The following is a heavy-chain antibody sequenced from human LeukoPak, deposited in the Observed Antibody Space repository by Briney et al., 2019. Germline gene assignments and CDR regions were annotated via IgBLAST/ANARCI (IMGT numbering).Heavy chain of an antibody. V-gene: IGHV3-21*01. CDR1: GFTFSSYS. D-gene: IGHD6-19*01. J-gene: IGHJ3*02. CDR3: ARDRTGYSSGYDAFDI. Sequence: KPGGSLRLSCAASGFTFSSYSMNWVRQAPGKGLEWASSISSSSSYIYYADSVKGRFTISRDNAKNSLYLQMDSLRAEDTAVYYCARDRTGYSSGYDAFDIWGQGTMVTVSS. CDR2: ISSSSSYI.